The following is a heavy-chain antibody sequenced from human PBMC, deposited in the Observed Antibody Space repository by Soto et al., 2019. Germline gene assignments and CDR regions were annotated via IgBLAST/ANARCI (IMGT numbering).Heavy chain of an antibody. Sequence: QVQLQQWGAGLLKPSETLSLTCAVYGGSFSGYYWSWIRRPPGKGLEWIGEINHSGSTNSNPSLKSRGTITVNTTKNQSPLKLNSVIAADTAVYYCARGIAKIVVVERDAPDKYYLDSWGQGTLVTVSS. CDR1: GGSFSGYY. CDR2: INHSGST. J-gene: IGHJ4*02. CDR3: ARGIAKIVVVERDAPDKYYLDS. D-gene: IGHD3-22*01. V-gene: IGHV4-34*02.